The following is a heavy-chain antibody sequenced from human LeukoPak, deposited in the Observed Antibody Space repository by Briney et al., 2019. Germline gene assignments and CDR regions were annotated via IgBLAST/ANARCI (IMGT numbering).Heavy chain of an antibody. CDR2: INSDGSST. D-gene: IGHD3-10*01. J-gene: IGHJ4*02. V-gene: IGHV3-74*01. CDR3: ARPSITLVRGELVYYFDY. CDR1: GFTFSSYW. Sequence: GGSLRLSCAASGFTFSSYWMHWVRQAPGKGLVWVSRINSDGSSTSYADSVKGRFTISRDNAKSSLYLQMNSLRAEDTAVYYCARPSITLVRGELVYYFDYWGQGTLVTVSS.